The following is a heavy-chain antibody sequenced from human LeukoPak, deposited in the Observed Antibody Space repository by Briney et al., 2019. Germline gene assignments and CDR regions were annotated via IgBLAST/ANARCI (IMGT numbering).Heavy chain of an antibody. CDR2: INPNSGGT. CDR1: GYTFTGYY. CDR3: ARVIAAAGIYWFDP. D-gene: IGHD6-13*01. V-gene: IGHV1-2*02. J-gene: IGHJ5*02. Sequence: GASVKVSCKASGYTFTGYYMHWVRQAPGQGLEWMGWINPNSGGTNYAQKFQGRVTMTRDTSISTAYMELSRLRSDDTAVYYCARVIAAAGIYWFDPWGQGTLVTVSS.